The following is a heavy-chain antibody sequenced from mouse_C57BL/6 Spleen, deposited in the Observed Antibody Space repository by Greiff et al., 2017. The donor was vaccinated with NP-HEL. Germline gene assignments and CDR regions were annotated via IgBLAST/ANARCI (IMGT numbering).Heavy chain of an antibody. CDR1: GFTFSSYA. Sequence: EVKLVESGGGLVKPGGSLKLSCAASGFTFSSYAMSWVRQTPEKRLEWVATISDGGSYTYYPENVKGRFTIARDKAKNNLYLQMSHLKSEDTAMYYCARGAKLGQNFAYWGQGTLVTVSA. V-gene: IGHV5-4*03. J-gene: IGHJ3*01. D-gene: IGHD4-1*01. CDR3: ARGAKLGQNFAY. CDR2: ISDGGSYT.